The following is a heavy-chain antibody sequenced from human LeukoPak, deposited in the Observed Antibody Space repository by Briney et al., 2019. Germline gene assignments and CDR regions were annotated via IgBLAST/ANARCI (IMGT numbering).Heavy chain of an antibody. D-gene: IGHD2-15*01. CDR1: GFTFSSYG. J-gene: IGHJ4*02. Sequence: GGSLRLSCAASGFTFSSYGMHWVRQSPGKGLEWVAFIRYDGSNKYYADSVKGRFTISRDNSKNTLYLQMNSLRAEDTAVYYCAKDRNVVVVAARYFDYWGQGILVTVSS. CDR2: IRYDGSNK. CDR3: AKDRNVVVVAARYFDY. V-gene: IGHV3-30*02.